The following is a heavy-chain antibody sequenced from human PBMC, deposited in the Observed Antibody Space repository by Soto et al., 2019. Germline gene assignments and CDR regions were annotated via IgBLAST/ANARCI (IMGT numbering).Heavy chain of an antibody. CDR3: ARIYYDSVLDY. V-gene: IGHV4-39*01. Sequence: PSETLSLTCTVSGGSISSSSYYWGWIRQPPGEGLEWIGSIYYSGSTYYNPSLKSRVTISVDTSKNQFSLKLSSVTAADTAVYYCARIYYDSVLDYWGQGTLVTVSS. CDR1: GGSISSSSYY. J-gene: IGHJ4*02. CDR2: IYYSGST. D-gene: IGHD3-22*01.